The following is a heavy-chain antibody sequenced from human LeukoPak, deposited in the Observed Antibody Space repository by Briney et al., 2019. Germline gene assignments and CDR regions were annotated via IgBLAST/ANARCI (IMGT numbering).Heavy chain of an antibody. J-gene: IGHJ6*02. CDR3: AREPVLRYFDWLSWDCGMDV. Sequence: GSLRLSCAASGFTFSSYSMNWVRQAPGKGLEWVSSISSSSSYIYYADSVKGRFTISRDNAKNSLYLQMNSLRAEDTAVYYCAREPVLRYFDWLSWDCGMDVWGQRTTVTVSS. D-gene: IGHD3-9*01. V-gene: IGHV3-21*01. CDR1: GFTFSSYS. CDR2: ISSSSSYI.